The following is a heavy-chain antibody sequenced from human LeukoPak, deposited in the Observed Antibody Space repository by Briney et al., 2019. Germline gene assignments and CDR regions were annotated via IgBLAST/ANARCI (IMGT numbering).Heavy chain of an antibody. D-gene: IGHD5-18*01. CDR1: GFTYNIYS. CDR3: ARDRRHSHSGFDY. Sequence: GGSLRLSCSASGFTYNIYSLNWVRQAPGKGLEWVSSITSTSTYIYYADSVKGRFTISRDNAQNSLYLQMNSLRAEDTAVYYCARDRRHSHSGFDYWGQGTLVTVSS. V-gene: IGHV3-21*01. J-gene: IGHJ4*02. CDR2: ITSTSTYI.